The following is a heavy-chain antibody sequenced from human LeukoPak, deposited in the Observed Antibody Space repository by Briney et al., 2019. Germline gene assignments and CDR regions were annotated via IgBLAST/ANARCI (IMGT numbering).Heavy chain of an antibody. Sequence: SETLSLTCAVYGGSFSGYYWSWIRQTPGKGLEWIGEINHSGSTNYNPSLKSRVTISVDTSKNQFSLKLSSVTAADTAVYYCARGRITMVRGVITSSYMDVWGKGTTVTVSS. D-gene: IGHD3-10*01. CDR3: ARGRITMVRGVITSSYMDV. CDR2: INHSGST. CDR1: GGSFSGYY. J-gene: IGHJ6*03. V-gene: IGHV4-34*01.